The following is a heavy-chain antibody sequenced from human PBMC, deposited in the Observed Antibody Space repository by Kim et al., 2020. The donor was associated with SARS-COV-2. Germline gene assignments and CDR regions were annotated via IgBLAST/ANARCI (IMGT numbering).Heavy chain of an antibody. Sequence: GGSLRLSCAASGFTFSSYWMSWVRQAPGKGLEWVANIKQDGSEKYYVDSVKGRFTISRDNAKNSLYLQMNSLRAEDTAVYYCARYNGWEPEDAFDIWGQGTMVTVSS. CDR3: ARYNGWEPEDAFDI. V-gene: IGHV3-7*03. D-gene: IGHD1-26*01. J-gene: IGHJ3*02. CDR1: GFTFSSYW. CDR2: IKQDGSEK.